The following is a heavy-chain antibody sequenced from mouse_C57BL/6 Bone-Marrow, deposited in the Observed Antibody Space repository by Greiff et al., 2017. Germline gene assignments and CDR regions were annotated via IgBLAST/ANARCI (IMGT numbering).Heavy chain of an antibody. CDR1: GYTFTSYW. D-gene: IGHD1-1*01. CDR2: IDPSDSET. Sequence: VQLQQPGAELVRPGSSVQLSCKASGYTFTSYWLHWVKQRPIQGLEWIGNIDPSDSETHYNQKFKDKATLTVDKSSSTAYMQLSSLTSEDSAVYYCARDAVVDWYFDVWGTGTTVTVSS. J-gene: IGHJ1*03. CDR3: ARDAVVDWYFDV. V-gene: IGHV1-52*01.